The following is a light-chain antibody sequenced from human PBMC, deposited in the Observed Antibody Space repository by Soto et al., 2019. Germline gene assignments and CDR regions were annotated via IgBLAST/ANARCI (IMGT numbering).Light chain of an antibody. CDR3: GLYNGTRNYV. Sequence: QSVLTQPASVSGSPGQSITISCTGTSSDLAIYNYVSWYQQQPGKAPKLMIYQVTNRPSGVSNRFSGSRSGNTASLTISGLQVEDEADYYCGLYNGTRNYVFGNGTKVTV. J-gene: IGLJ1*01. CDR1: SSDLAIYNY. V-gene: IGLV2-14*01. CDR2: QVT.